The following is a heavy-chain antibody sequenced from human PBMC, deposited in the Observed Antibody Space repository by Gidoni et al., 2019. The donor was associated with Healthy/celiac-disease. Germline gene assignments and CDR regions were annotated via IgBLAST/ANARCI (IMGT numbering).Heavy chain of an antibody. CDR1: GITFDAYA. J-gene: IGHJ4*02. CDR3: ARGPHYDSSGYYYGYFDY. V-gene: IGHV3-9*01. Sequence: EVQLVESGGGLVQPGRSLRLSCAASGITFDAYASHWVRSAPGKGVEGVAGISCNSASIGYADSVKGRFTISRDNAKNSLYLQMNSLRAEDTALYYCARGPHYDSSGYYYGYFDYWGQGTLVTVSS. D-gene: IGHD3-22*01. CDR2: ISCNSASI.